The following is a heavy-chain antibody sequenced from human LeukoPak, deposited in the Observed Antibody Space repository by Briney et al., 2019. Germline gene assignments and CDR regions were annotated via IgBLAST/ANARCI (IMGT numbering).Heavy chain of an antibody. D-gene: IGHD1-1*01. CDR1: GYTFTGYY. V-gene: IGHV1-2*02. Sequence: GASVKVSFKASGYTFTGYYMHWVRQAPGQGLEWMGWINPNSGGIKCAQKFQGRVTMTRDTSISTGYMEVSRLRSEDTAMYDGTRVEYMERNEDAHIWFDHWGQGTLVSVSS. J-gene: IGHJ5*02. CDR2: INPNSGGI. CDR3: TRVEYMERNEDAHIWFDH.